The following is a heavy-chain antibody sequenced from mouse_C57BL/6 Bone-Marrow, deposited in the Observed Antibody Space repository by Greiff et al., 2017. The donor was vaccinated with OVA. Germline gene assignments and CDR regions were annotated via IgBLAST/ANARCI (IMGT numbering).Heavy chain of an antibody. CDR1: GFTFSDFY. Sequence: EVQVVESGGGLVQSGRSLRLSCATSGFTFSDFYMEWVRQAPGKGLEWIAASRNKANDYTTEYSASVKGRFIVSRDTSQSILYLQMNALRAEDTAIYYCARDAGWLDYWGQGTTLTVSS. J-gene: IGHJ2*01. CDR3: ARDAGWLDY. CDR2: SRNKANDYTT. V-gene: IGHV7-1*01. D-gene: IGHD1-1*02.